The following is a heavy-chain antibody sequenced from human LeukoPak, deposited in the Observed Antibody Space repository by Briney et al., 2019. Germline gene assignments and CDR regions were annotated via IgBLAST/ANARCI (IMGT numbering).Heavy chain of an antibody. CDR3: ARVVAGAYYYYYMDV. J-gene: IGHJ6*03. Sequence: QTGGSLRLSCAASGFTVSSNYMSWVRQAPGKGREWVSVIYSGGSTYYADSVKGRFTISRDNSKNTLYLQMNSLRAEDTAVYYCARVVAGAYYYYYMDVWGKGTTVTISS. V-gene: IGHV3-66*01. CDR2: IYSGGST. CDR1: GFTVSSNY. D-gene: IGHD6-19*01.